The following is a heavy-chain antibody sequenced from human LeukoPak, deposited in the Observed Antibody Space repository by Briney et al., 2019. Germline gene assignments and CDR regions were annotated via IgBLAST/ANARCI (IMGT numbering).Heavy chain of an antibody. CDR3: ARELQYHGGFDY. D-gene: IGHD4-11*01. CDR2: ISSSSSYI. CDR1: GFTISSYS. V-gene: IGHV3-21*01. Sequence: GGSLRLSCAASGFTISSYSMNWVRQAPGKGLEWVSSISSSSSYIYYADSVKGRFTISRDNAKNSLYLQMNSLRAEDTAVYYCARELQYHGGFDYWGQGTLVTVSS. J-gene: IGHJ4*02.